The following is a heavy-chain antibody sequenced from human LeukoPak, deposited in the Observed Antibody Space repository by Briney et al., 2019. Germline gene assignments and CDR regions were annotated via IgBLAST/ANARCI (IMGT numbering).Heavy chain of an antibody. CDR3: AKAEGYSSSWYGY. V-gene: IGHV3-23*01. CDR1: GFTFSSYA. D-gene: IGHD6-13*01. CDR2: ISGSGGST. J-gene: IGHJ4*02. Sequence: PGGSLRLSCAASGFTFSSYAMSWVRQAPGKGLEWVSAISGSGGSTYYADSVKGRFTISRDNSKNTLYLQMSSLRAEDTAVYYCAKAEGYSSSWYGYWGQGTLVTVSS.